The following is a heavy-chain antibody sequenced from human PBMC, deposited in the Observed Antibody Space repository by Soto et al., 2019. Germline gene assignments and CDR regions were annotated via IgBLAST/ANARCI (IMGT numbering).Heavy chain of an antibody. CDR2: TSNSGAST. CDR3: AKTSNGYPYYFDY. CDR1: AFTFSNYA. Sequence: QPGGSLRLSCAASAFTFSNYAMTWVRQSPGKGLEWVSTTSNSGASTYYADSVKGRFTISRDNSKNTLYLQMNSLRAEDTAVYYCAKTSNGYPYYFDYWGQGALVTVSS. J-gene: IGHJ4*02. V-gene: IGHV3-23*01. D-gene: IGHD3-22*01.